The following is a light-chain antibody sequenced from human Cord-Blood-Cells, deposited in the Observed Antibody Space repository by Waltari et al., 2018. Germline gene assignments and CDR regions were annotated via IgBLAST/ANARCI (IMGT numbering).Light chain of an antibody. CDR2: GAF. J-gene: IGKJ4*01. CDR3: QQYNNWPLT. CDR1: QGVSNN. Sequence: EIVMTQSPATLSVSPGERATPSRMASQGVSNNLAWYQQKPGQAPRLLIYGAFTRATGIPARFSGRGSGTEFTLTISSLQSEDFAVHYCQQYNNWPLTFGGGTKVEIK. V-gene: IGKV3-15*01.